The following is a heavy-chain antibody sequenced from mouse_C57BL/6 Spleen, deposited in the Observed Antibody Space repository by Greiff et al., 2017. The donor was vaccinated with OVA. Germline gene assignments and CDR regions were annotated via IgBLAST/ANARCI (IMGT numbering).Heavy chain of an antibody. Sequence: DVMLVESGGGLVQSGRSLRLSCATSGFTFSDFYMEWVRQAPGKGLEWIAASRNKANDYTTEYSASVKGRFIVSRDTSQSILYLQMNALRAEDTAIYYCARVYDYDDAMDYWGQGTSVTVSS. CDR3: ARVYDYDDAMDY. CDR2: SRNKANDYTT. D-gene: IGHD2-4*01. J-gene: IGHJ4*01. CDR1: GFTFSDFY. V-gene: IGHV7-1*01.